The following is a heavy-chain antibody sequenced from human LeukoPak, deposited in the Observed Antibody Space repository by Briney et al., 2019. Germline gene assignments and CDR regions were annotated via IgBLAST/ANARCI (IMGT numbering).Heavy chain of an antibody. V-gene: IGHV3-30*18. Sequence: GGSLRPSCAASGFTFSTDDMTWVRQPPGKGLEWVAFISYDGSNKYYADSVKGRFTISRDNSKNTLYLQMNSLRAEDTAVYYCAKAHGYSGYGSFDYWGQGTLVTVSS. D-gene: IGHD5-12*01. CDR1: GFTFSTDD. CDR3: AKAHGYSGYGSFDY. CDR2: ISYDGSNK. J-gene: IGHJ4*02.